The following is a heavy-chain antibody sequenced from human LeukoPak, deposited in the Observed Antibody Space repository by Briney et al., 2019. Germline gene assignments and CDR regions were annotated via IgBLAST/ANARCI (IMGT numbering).Heavy chain of an antibody. CDR2: ISYDGSNK. J-gene: IGHJ4*02. CDR3: ARGDDYVWGSFSIGFDY. Sequence: GGSLRLSCAASGFTFSSYAMSWVRQAPGKGLEWVAVISYDGSNKYYADSVKGRFTISRDNSKNTLYLQMNSLRAEDTAVYYCARGDDYVWGSFSIGFDYWGQGTLVTVSS. CDR1: GFTFSSYA. D-gene: IGHD3-16*01. V-gene: IGHV3-30*04.